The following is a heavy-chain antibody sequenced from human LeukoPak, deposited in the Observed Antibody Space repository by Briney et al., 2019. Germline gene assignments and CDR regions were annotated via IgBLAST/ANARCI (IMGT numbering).Heavy chain of an antibody. Sequence: PGGSLRLSCAASGFTFSSYSMNWVRQAPGKGLEWVSYISSSSSTIYYADSVKGRFTISRDNAKNSLYLQMNSLRAEDTAVYYCARDHYYDSRADYYYYGMDVWGQGTTVTVSS. CDR2: ISSSSSTI. D-gene: IGHD3-22*01. J-gene: IGHJ6*02. CDR1: GFTFSSYS. CDR3: ARDHYYDSRADYYYYGMDV. V-gene: IGHV3-48*01.